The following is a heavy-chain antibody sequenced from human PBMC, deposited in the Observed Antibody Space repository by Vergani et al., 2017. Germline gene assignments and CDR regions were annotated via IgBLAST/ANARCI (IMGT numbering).Heavy chain of an antibody. CDR1: GGTFSSYA. CDR3: ARETAADTVWVGANWCDP. V-gene: IGHV1-69*06. Sequence: QVQLVQSGAEVKKPGSSVKVSCKASGGTFSSYAISWVRQAPGQGLEWMGGIIPIFGTANYAQKFQGRVTITADKSTSTAYMELSSLRSEDTAVYYCARETAADTVWVGANWCDPWGQGTLVTVSS. CDR2: IIPIFGTA. D-gene: IGHD6-25*01. J-gene: IGHJ5*02.